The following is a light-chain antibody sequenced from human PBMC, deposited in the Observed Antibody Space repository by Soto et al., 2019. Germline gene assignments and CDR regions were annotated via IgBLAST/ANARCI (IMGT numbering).Light chain of an antibody. CDR1: VLAKKY. Sequence: SYELTQPSSVSVSPGQTARITCSGDVLAKKYARWFQQKPGQAPVLVIYKDSERPSGIPERFSGSGSGTTVTLTISGAQVEDEADYYCYSAADNIWGVFGGGTKVTVL. V-gene: IGLV3-27*01. CDR2: KDS. CDR3: YSAADNIWGV. J-gene: IGLJ2*01.